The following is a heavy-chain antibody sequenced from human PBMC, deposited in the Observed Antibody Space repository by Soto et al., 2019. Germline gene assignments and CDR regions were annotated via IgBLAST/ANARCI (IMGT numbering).Heavy chain of an antibody. CDR3: ERGGFSGSGSFIQGDD. D-gene: IGHD3-10*01. CDR1: GFTFSSYW. Sequence: EVQLVESGGGLVQPGGSLRFSCAASGFTFSSYWIHWFLQAPGTGLVWVSRIKSDGSNINYADSVKARFTISRYNAKNTMYLQRNRLRAEDTAIYYCERGGFSGSGSFIQGDDWGQGTLVTGSS. CDR2: IKSDGSNI. J-gene: IGHJ1*01. V-gene: IGHV3-74*01.